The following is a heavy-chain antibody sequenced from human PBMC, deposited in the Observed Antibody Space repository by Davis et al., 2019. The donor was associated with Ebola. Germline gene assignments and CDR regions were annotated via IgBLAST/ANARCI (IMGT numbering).Heavy chain of an antibody. Sequence: SETLSLTCAVYGGSSSGYYWSWIRQPPGKGLQWIGEINHSGSTNYNPSLKSLVTISVDTSKNQFSLKLSSVTAADTAVYYCARDHLTIFGVVGGYWGQGTLVTVSS. J-gene: IGHJ4*02. CDR2: INHSGST. V-gene: IGHV4-34*01. D-gene: IGHD3-3*01. CDR1: GGSSSGYY. CDR3: ARDHLTIFGVVGGY.